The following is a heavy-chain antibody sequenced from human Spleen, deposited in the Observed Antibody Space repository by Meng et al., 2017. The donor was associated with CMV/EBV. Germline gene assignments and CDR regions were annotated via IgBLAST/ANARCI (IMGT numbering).Heavy chain of an antibody. CDR2: ISTSVSTK. CDR3: ARDSLSAATP. V-gene: IGHV3-48*03. Sequence: GESLKISCAASGFTFSSYEMNWVRQAPGKGLEWVSHISTSVSTKYYADSVKGRFTISRDNAENSLFLQMNSLRAEDTAVYYCARDSLSAATPWGQGTLVTVSS. CDR1: GFTFSSYE. J-gene: IGHJ5*02. D-gene: IGHD2-15*01.